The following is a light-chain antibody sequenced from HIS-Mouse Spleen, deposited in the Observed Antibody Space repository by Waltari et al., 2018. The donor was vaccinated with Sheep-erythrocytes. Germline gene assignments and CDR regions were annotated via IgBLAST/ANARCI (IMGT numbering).Light chain of an antibody. CDR1: SSDVGGYNH. V-gene: IGLV2-14*01. J-gene: IGLJ3*02. Sequence: QSALTQPASVSGSPGQSITISCTGTSSDVGGYNHVSWYQQHPGKAPQLMIYEFSNRPSGVSNRFSGSKSGNTASLTISGLQAEDEADYYCSSYTSSSTWVFGGGTKLTVL. CDR3: SSYTSSSTWV. CDR2: EFS.